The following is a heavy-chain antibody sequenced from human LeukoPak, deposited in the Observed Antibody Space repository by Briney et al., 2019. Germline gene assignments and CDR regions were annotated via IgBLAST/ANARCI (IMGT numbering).Heavy chain of an antibody. CDR2: IYYSGST. Sequence: SETLSLTCTVSGGSISSYYWSWIRQPPGKELEWIGYIYYSGSTNYNPSLKSRVTISVDTSKNQFSLKLSSVTAADTAVYYCARAGIAAAGTEGGNWFDPWGQGTLVTVSS. J-gene: IGHJ5*02. V-gene: IGHV4-59*01. CDR3: ARAGIAAAGTEGGNWFDP. CDR1: GGSISSYY. D-gene: IGHD6-13*01.